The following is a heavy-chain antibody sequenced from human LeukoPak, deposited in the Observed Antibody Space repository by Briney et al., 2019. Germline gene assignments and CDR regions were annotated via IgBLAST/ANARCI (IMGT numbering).Heavy chain of an antibody. Sequence: PSETLSLTCTVSGGSISSSSDFWGWIRQPPGKGLEWIGSIYYSGRTYNNPSLKSRVTISVDTSKNQFSLKLSSVTAADTAVYYCASEPYGSGSFLGAFDIWGQGTMVTVSS. CDR2: IYYSGRT. CDR1: GGSISSSSDF. CDR3: ASEPYGSGSFLGAFDI. V-gene: IGHV4-39*01. J-gene: IGHJ3*02. D-gene: IGHD3-10*01.